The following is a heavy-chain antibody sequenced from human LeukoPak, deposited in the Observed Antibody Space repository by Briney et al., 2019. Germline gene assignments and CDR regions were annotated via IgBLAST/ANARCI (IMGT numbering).Heavy chain of an antibody. CDR3: ASLDDSSSFNWFDP. Sequence: ASVKVSCKASGGTFSSYAISWVRQAPGQGLEWMGGIIPIFGTANYAQKFQGRVTITTDESTSTAYMELSSLRSEDTAVYYCASLDDSSSFNWFDPCGQGTLVTVSS. J-gene: IGHJ5*02. CDR1: GGTFSSYA. D-gene: IGHD3-22*01. V-gene: IGHV1-69*05. CDR2: IIPIFGTA.